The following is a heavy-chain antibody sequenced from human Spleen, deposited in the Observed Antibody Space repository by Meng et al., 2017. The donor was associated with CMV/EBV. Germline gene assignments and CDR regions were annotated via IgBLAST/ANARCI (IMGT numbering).Heavy chain of an antibody. Sequence: GESLKISCAASGLTFSSYWMHWVRQAPGKGLVWVSRINSDGSSTSYADSVKGRFTISRDNAKNTLYLQMNSLRAEDTAVYYCARGLWSGLLIDYWGQGTLVTVSS. J-gene: IGHJ4*02. CDR2: INSDGSST. CDR1: GLTFSSYW. CDR3: ARGLWSGLLIDY. V-gene: IGHV3-74*01. D-gene: IGHD3-3*01.